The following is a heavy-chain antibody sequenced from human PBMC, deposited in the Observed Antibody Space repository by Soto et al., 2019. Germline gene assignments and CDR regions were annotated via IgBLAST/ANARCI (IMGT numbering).Heavy chain of an antibody. J-gene: IGHJ5*02. CDR2: IIPIFGTA. Sequence: ASVNVSCKASGGTFSSYAISWVRQAPGEGLEWMGGIIPIFGTANYAQKFQGRVTITADESTSTAYMELSSLRSEDTAVYYCARDGPGDAPSGRYYIGWFEPWGQGTTVTVYS. CDR1: GGTFSSYA. CDR3: ARDGPGDAPSGRYYIGWFEP. D-gene: IGHD1-26*01. V-gene: IGHV1-69*13.